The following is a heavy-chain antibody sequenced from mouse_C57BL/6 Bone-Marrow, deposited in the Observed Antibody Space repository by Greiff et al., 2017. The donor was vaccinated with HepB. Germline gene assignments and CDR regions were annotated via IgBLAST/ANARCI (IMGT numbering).Heavy chain of an antibody. CDR3: TGGTVRSHYFDY. V-gene: IGHV6-3*01. CDR2: IRLKSDNYAT. J-gene: IGHJ2*01. CDR1: GFTFSNYW. D-gene: IGHD1-1*01. Sequence: EVKVEESGGGLVQPGGSMKLSCVASGFTFSNYWMNWVRQSPEKGLEWVAQIRLKSDNYATHYAESVKGRFTISRDDSKSSVYLQMNNLRAEDTGIYYCTGGTVRSHYFDYWGQGTTLTVSS.